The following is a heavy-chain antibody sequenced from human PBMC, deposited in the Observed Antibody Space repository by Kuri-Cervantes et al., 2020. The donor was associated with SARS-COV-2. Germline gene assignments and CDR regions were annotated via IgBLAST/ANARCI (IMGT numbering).Heavy chain of an antibody. CDR2: IYHSGST. J-gene: IGHJ4*02. D-gene: IGHD6-19*01. Sequence: SETLSLTCAVSGGSISSGGYSWSWIRQPPGKGLEWIGYIYHSGSTYYNPPLKSRVTISVDTSKNQFSLKLSSVTAADTAVYYCARGRRAVAGRRNGFDYWGQGTLVTVSS. V-gene: IGHV4-30-2*01. CDR1: GGSISSGGYS. CDR3: ARGRRAVAGRRNGFDY.